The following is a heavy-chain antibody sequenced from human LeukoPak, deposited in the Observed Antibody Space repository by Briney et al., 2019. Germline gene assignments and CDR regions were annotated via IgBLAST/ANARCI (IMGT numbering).Heavy chain of an antibody. CDR3: ARVVGKWEFDY. V-gene: IGHV3-11*01. Sequence: PGGSLRLSCAASRFTFSDYYMSWIRQAPGKGLEWVSSITHSGSTIYYADSVKGRFTISRDNAKNSLYLQMNSLRAEDTAVYYCARVVGKWEFDYWGQGTLVTVSS. CDR2: ITHSGSTI. J-gene: IGHJ4*02. CDR1: RFTFSDYY. D-gene: IGHD1-26*01.